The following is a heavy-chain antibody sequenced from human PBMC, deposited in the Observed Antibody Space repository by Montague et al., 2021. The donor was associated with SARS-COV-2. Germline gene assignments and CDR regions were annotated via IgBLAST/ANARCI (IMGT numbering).Heavy chain of an antibody. V-gene: IGHV4-61*02. CDR1: GGSISSGSYY. Sequence: TLSLTCTVSGGSISSGSYYWSWIRQPAGKGLEWIGRIYTSGSTNYNPSLKSRVTISVDTSKNQFSLKLSSVTAADTAVYYCARDRVDRYSGSRTAYGMDVWGQGTTVNVPS. CDR3: ARDRVDRYSGSRTAYGMDV. CDR2: IYTSGST. D-gene: IGHD1-26*01. J-gene: IGHJ6*02.